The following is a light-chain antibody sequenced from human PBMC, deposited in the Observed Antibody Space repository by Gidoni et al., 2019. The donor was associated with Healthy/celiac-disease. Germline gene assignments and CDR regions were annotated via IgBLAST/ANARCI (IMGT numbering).Light chain of an antibody. CDR3: QQYNNWPPWA. J-gene: IGKJ1*01. CDR2: GAS. CDR1: QSVSSN. Sequence: EIVMTQSPATLSLSAGERATLSCRASQSVSSNLAWYQQKPGQAPRLLIYGASTRATGIPARFSGSGSGTEFTLTIGSLQSEDFAVYYCQQYNNWPPWAFGQGTKVEIK. V-gene: IGKV3-15*01.